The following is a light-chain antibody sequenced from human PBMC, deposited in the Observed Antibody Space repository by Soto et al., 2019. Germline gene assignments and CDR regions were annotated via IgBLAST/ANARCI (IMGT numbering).Light chain of an antibody. V-gene: IGKV3-15*01. Sequence: EIVMTQSPATLSVSPGERATLSCRASQSVSSNLAWYQQKPGQAPRLLIYGASTRATGIPARFSGSGSGTEFTLTISSLQSEDFAVYYCQHRSEWPVSFGQGTRLEIK. CDR1: QSVSSN. CDR3: QHRSEWPVS. J-gene: IGKJ5*01. CDR2: GAS.